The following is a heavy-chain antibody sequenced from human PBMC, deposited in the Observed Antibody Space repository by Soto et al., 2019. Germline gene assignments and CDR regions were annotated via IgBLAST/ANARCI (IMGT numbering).Heavy chain of an antibody. D-gene: IGHD3-22*01. CDR1: GFTFSNAW. CDR3: TTDPPNYYDSSGYYRDISYYFDY. Sequence: GGSLRLSCAASGFTFSNAWMNWVRQAPGKGLEWVGRIKSKTDGGTTDYAAPGKGRFTISRDDSKNTLYLQMNSLKTEDTAVYYCTTDPPNYYDSSGYYRDISYYFDYWGQGTLVTVSS. V-gene: IGHV3-15*07. CDR2: IKSKTDGGTT. J-gene: IGHJ4*02.